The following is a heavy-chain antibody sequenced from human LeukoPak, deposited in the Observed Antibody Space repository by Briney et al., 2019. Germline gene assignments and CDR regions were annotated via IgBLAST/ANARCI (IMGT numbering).Heavy chain of an antibody. J-gene: IGHJ4*02. Sequence: KPSETLSLTCTVSGGSISSYYWSWIRQPPGKGLEWIGYIYYSGSTNYNPSLKSRVTISVDTSKNQFSLKLSSVTAADTAVYYCARDLYGSGSLLDYWGQGTLVTVSS. D-gene: IGHD3-10*01. CDR1: GGSISSYY. CDR3: ARDLYGSGSLLDY. V-gene: IGHV4-59*12. CDR2: IYYSGST.